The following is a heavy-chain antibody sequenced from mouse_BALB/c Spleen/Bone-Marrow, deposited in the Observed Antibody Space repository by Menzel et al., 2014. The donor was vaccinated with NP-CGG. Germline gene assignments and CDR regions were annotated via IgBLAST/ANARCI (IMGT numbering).Heavy chain of an antibody. CDR1: GFTFTDYY. CDR2: IRNKANGYTT. Sequence: EVKLAESGGGLVQPGGSLRLSCATSGFTFTDYYMNWVRQPPGKALEWLGFIRNKANGYTTEYSASVKGRFTISRDNSQNILYLQMNTLRAEDSATYYCARDKGRVFFDYWGQGTTLTVSS. V-gene: IGHV7-3*02. CDR3: ARDKGRVFFDY. J-gene: IGHJ2*01.